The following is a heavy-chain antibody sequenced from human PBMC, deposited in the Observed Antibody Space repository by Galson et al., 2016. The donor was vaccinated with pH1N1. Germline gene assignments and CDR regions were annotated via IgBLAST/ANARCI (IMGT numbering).Heavy chain of an antibody. V-gene: IGHV3-11*01. Sequence: SLRLSCAASGFPFSHYYMGWIRQAPGKGLEWISYISGSDTTIYYADSVRGRFTISRDNAQNSLYLHMNGLRAEDTAVYYCARDHFGWAFDVWGQGTMVTVSP. CDR2: ISGSDTTI. J-gene: IGHJ3*01. CDR1: GFPFSHYY. CDR3: ARDHFGWAFDV. D-gene: IGHD3-10*01.